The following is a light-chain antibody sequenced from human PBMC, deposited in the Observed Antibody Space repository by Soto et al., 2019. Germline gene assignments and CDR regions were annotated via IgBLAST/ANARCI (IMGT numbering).Light chain of an antibody. Sequence: EIVLTQSPATLSLSPGERATLSCRASRTVGSKLAWYQQKPGQAPRLLISDASTRATGIPARFSGSGSGTEFTLTISSLQSEDFAVYYCQQYSNWKTFGQGTKLVIK. CDR3: QQYSNWKT. CDR2: DAS. J-gene: IGKJ2*01. V-gene: IGKV3-15*01. CDR1: RTVGSK.